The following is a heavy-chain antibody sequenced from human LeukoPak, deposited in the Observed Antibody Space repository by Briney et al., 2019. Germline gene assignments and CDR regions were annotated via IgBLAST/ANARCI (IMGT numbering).Heavy chain of an antibody. D-gene: IGHD1-26*01. CDR1: GYTFTGYY. CDR2: INPNSGGT. CDR3: ARVKGEPGGQRVGYYYYYYYMDV. Sequence: GASVKVSCKASGYTFTGYYMHWVRQAPGQGLEWMGWINPNSGGTNYAQKFQGRVTMTRDTSISTAYMELSRLRSDDTAVYYCARVKGEPGGQRVGYYYYYYYMDVWGKGTTVTVSS. V-gene: IGHV1-2*02. J-gene: IGHJ6*03.